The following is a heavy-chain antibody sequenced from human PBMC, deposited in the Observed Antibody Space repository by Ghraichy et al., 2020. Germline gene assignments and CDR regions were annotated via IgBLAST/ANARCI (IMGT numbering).Heavy chain of an antibody. V-gene: IGHV4-59*01. CDR3: ARGHSYGYVYY. Sequence: SQTLSLTCTVSGGSISSYYWSWIRQPPGKGLEWIGYIYYSGSTNYNPSLKSRVTISVDTSKNQFSLKLSSVTAADTAVYYCARGHSYGYVYYWGQGTLVTVSS. CDR2: IYYSGST. J-gene: IGHJ4*02. CDR1: GGSISSYY. D-gene: IGHD5-18*01.